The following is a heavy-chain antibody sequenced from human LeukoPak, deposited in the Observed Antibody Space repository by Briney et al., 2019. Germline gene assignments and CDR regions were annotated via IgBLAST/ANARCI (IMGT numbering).Heavy chain of an antibody. CDR3: ARQTGEIYGMDV. J-gene: IGHJ6*02. V-gene: IGHV4-59*08. CDR2: IYYSGGT. Sequence: PSETLSLTCDVSSGSIGNYYWSWVRQPPGMGLEWIGYIYYSGGTNYNPSLKSRVTISVDTSKNRFSLKLTSVTAADTAVYYCARQTGEIYGMDVWGQGTTVTVSS. CDR1: SGSIGNYY. D-gene: IGHD7-27*01.